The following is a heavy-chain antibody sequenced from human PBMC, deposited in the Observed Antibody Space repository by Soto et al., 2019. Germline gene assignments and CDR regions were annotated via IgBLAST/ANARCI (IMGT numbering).Heavy chain of an antibody. CDR1: GYTFTSYA. J-gene: IGHJ6*02. CDR2: INAGNGNT. Sequence: GASVKVSCKASGYTFTSYAMHWVRQAPGQRLEWMGWINAGNGNTKYSQKFQGRVTITRDTSASTAYMELSSLRSEDTAVYYCARAGGQYGYYYGMDVWGQGTTVTVSS. CDR3: ARAGGQYGYYYGMDV. D-gene: IGHD3-10*01. V-gene: IGHV1-3*01.